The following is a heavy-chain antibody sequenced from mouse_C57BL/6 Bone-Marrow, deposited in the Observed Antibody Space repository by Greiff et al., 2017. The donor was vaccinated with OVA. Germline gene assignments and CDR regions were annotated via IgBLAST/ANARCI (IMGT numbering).Heavy chain of an antibody. Sequence: QVQLQQSGPELVKPGASVKISCKASGYAFSSSWMNWVKQRPGKGLEWIGRIYPGDGDTNYNWKYKGKATLTADKSSSTAYMQLSSLTSEDSAVYFCARTYYSNYDAMDYWGQGTSVTVSS. CDR3: ARTYYSNYDAMDY. V-gene: IGHV1-82*01. D-gene: IGHD2-5*01. J-gene: IGHJ4*01. CDR2: IYPGDGDT. CDR1: GYAFSSSW.